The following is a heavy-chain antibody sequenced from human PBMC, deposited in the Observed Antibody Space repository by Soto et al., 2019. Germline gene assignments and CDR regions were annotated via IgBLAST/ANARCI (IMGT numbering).Heavy chain of an antibody. Sequence: QVQLVQSGAEVKNPGASVKLSCKASGYTFTNYYLHWVRQAPGQGLEWVGMINPSARSASYAQKVRARLTMDRDTSTTAVYMELSRLTFEDTAVYFCARDNSAANGVLDHWGQGTLVTVSS. CDR1: GYTFTNYY. D-gene: IGHD1-1*01. V-gene: IGHV1-46*04. CDR3: ARDNSAANGVLDH. J-gene: IGHJ4*02. CDR2: INPSARSA.